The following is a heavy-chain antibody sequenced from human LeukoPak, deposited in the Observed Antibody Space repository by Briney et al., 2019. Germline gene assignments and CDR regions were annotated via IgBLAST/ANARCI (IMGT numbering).Heavy chain of an antibody. CDR1: GFTFTDYA. CDR2: IYSGGST. V-gene: IGHV3-53*05. J-gene: IGHJ5*02. Sequence: RGGSLRLSCAASGFTFTDYAMSWVRQAPGKGLEWVSVIYSGGSTYYADSVKGRFTISRDKSKNTVYLQMNSLRFEDTAMYYCARNWFDPWGQGTLVTVSS. CDR3: ARNWFDP.